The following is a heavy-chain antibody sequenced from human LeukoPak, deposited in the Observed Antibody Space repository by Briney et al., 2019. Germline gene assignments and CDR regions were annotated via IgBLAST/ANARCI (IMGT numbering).Heavy chain of an antibody. CDR2: IGTAGEI. Sequence: GGSLRLSCAASGFTFSSYDIHWVRQATGKGLEWVSGIGTAGEIYYPGSVKGRFTISRENAKNSLYLQMNSLRAEDTAVYYCASTDILTGKTDYWGQGTLVTVSS. J-gene: IGHJ4*02. V-gene: IGHV3-13*01. D-gene: IGHD3-9*01. CDR1: GFTFSSYD. CDR3: ASTDILTGKTDY.